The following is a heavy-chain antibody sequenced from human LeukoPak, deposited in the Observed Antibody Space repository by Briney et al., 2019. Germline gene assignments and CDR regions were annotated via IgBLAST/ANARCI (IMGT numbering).Heavy chain of an antibody. V-gene: IGHV3-21*01. CDR1: GFTFSSFA. J-gene: IGHJ4*02. CDR3: ARDFVSSTGRGLDY. D-gene: IGHD2-2*01. CDR2: ISSGHSYI. Sequence: PGGSLRLSCAASGFTFSSFAMNCGRQAPGKGLEWVSSISSGHSYIYYADSLKGRFTISRDNAENSLYLQMNSLRAEDTAIYYCARDFVSSTGRGLDYWGQGTLVTVSS.